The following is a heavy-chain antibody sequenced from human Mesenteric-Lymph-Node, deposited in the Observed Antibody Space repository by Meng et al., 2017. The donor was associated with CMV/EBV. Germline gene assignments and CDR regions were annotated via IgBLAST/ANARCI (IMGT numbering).Heavy chain of an antibody. CDR3: ARGVRSGPYYYDSSGYYPSGLYYYGMDV. V-gene: IGHV4-61*01. CDR1: GGSVSSGSYY. Sequence: GSLRLSCTVSGGSVSSGSYYWSWIRQPPGKGLEWIGYIYYSGSTNYNPSLKSRVTISVDTSKNQFSLKLSSVTAADTAVYYCARGVRSGPYYYDSSGYYPSGLYYYGMDVWGQGTTVTVSS. CDR2: IYYSGST. J-gene: IGHJ6*02. D-gene: IGHD3-22*01.